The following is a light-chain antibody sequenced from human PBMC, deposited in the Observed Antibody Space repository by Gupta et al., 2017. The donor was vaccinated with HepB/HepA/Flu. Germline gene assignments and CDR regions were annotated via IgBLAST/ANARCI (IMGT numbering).Light chain of an antibody. V-gene: IGKV4-1*01. CDR2: WAS. CDR1: QSILYSSNNKNY. Sequence: DIVMTQSPDSLAVSLGERATINCKSSQSILYSSNNKNYLAWYQQKPGQPPKLLIYWASTRESGVPDRFSGSGSGPDFTLTISSLQAEDVAIYYCQQYYSIPWTFGQGTKVKIK. J-gene: IGKJ1*01. CDR3: QQYYSIPWT.